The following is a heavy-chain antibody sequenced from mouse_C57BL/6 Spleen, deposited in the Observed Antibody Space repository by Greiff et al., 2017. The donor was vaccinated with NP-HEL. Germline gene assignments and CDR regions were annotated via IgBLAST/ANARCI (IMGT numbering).Heavy chain of an antibody. CDR3: ARGGKEDYYAMDY. J-gene: IGHJ4*01. Sequence: QVQLQQPGAELVRPGSSVKLSCKASGYTFTSYWMHWVKQRPIQGLEWIGNIDPSDSATHYNQKFKDKATLTVDKSSSTAYMQLSSLTSEDSAVYYWARGGKEDYYAMDYWGQGTSVTVSS. CDR1: GYTFTSYW. V-gene: IGHV1-52*01. CDR2: IDPSDSAT. D-gene: IGHD1-3*01.